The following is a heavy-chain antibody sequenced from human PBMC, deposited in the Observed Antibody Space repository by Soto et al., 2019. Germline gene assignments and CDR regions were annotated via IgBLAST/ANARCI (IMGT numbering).Heavy chain of an antibody. J-gene: IGHJ4*02. D-gene: IGHD6-13*01. Sequence: GGSLRLSCAASGFTFSSYSMNWVRQAPGKGLEWVSYISSSSSTIYYADSVKGRFTISRDNAKNSLYLQMNSLRAEDTAVYYCARDGIAGYSSSWYPLAFDYWGQGTLVTVSS. CDR3: ARDGIAGYSSSWYPLAFDY. CDR2: ISSSSSTI. CDR1: GFTFSSYS. V-gene: IGHV3-48*01.